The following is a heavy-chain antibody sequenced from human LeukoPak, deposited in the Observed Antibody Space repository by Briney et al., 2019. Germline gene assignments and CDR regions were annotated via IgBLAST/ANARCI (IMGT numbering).Heavy chain of an antibody. D-gene: IGHD6-19*01. CDR3: VANSGWYEY. J-gene: IGHJ4*02. CDR2: IKSKTDGETR. Sequence: GGSLRLSCEASGFTFSHAWTSWVRQAPGKGLEWLGRIKSKTDGETRDNAAPVKGRFTISRDDSKNTLYVQMNNLKVEDTAVYYCVANSGWYEYWGQGTLVTVSS. V-gene: IGHV3-15*01. CDR1: GFTFSHAW.